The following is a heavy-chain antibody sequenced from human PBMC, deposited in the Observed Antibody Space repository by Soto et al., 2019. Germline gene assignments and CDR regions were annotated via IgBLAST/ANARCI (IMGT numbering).Heavy chain of an antibody. Sequence: GGSLRLSCAASGFIFTRYSMNWVRQAPGKGLEWVSSISSTTNYIYYGDSMKGRFTISRDNAKNSLYLEMNSLRAEDTAVYYCARESEDLTSKFDYWGQGTLVTVSS. J-gene: IGHJ4*02. V-gene: IGHV3-21*06. CDR3: ARESEDLTSKFDY. CDR2: ISSTTNYI. CDR1: GFIFTRYS.